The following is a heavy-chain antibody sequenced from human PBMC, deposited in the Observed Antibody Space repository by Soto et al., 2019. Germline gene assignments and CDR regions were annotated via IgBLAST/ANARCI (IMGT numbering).Heavy chain of an antibody. Sequence: DVQLLESGGSLVQPGGSLRLSCAASGFTFNAYSLSWVRQAPGKGLQWVSAISTTGGSTYYADSVKGRFTISRDNSQNKLSLQMNSLRAEDTAVYYCARPDGATYNFRYWGQGTLVTVSS. CDR3: ARPDGATYNFRY. D-gene: IGHD1-1*01. J-gene: IGHJ4*02. CDR1: GFTFNAYS. V-gene: IGHV3-23*01. CDR2: ISTTGGST.